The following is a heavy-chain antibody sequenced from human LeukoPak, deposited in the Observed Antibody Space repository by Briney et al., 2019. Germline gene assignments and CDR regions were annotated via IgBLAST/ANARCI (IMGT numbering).Heavy chain of an antibody. CDR1: GFTFSNYG. CDR2: ISYDGSNT. J-gene: IGHJ4*02. D-gene: IGHD6-19*01. CDR3: AKDRDTSGWRYFDY. Sequence: GGSLRLSCAASGFTFSNYGMHGVRQAPGKGLEWVAVISYDGSNTYYADSVKGRFTISRDNSKNTLYLQMNSLRTEDTALFYCAKDRDTSGWRYFDYWGQGTLVTVSS. V-gene: IGHV3-30*18.